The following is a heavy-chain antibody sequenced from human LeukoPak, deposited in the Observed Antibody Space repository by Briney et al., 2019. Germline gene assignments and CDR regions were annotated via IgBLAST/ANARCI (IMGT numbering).Heavy chain of an antibody. J-gene: IGHJ5*02. D-gene: IGHD4/OR15-4a*01. CDR1: GYTFTGYY. Sequence: ASVKVSCKASGYTFTGYYMHWVRQAPGQGLEWMGWINPNSGGTNYAQKFQGRVTMTRDTSISTASMELSSLKPDDTAVYYCARAVWWPGRQPWFDPWGQGTLVTVSS. CDR3: ARAVWWPGRQPWFDP. V-gene: IGHV1-2*02. CDR2: INPNSGGT.